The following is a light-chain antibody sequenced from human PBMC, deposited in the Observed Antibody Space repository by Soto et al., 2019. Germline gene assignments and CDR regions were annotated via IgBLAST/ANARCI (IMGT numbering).Light chain of an antibody. CDR1: QSLLYSDGHNY. J-gene: IGKJ4*01. CDR3: MQAIQTPLT. V-gene: IGKV2-28*01. CDR2: LGS. Sequence: DIVMTQSPLSLPVTPGEPASISCRSSQSLLYSDGHNYLDWYVQKPGQSPQLLIHLGSNRASGVPDRFSGSGSGTDFTLKISRVEAEDFGVYYCMQAIQTPLTFGGGTKVEIK.